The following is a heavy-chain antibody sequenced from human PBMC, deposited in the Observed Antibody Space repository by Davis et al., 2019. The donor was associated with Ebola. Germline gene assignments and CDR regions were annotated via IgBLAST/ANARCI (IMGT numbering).Heavy chain of an antibody. J-gene: IGHJ6*04. CDR1: GYTFTSYD. V-gene: IGHV1-2*02. D-gene: IGHD4-17*01. Sequence: AASVKVSCKASGYTFTSYDINWVRQATGQGLEWMGWMNPNSGGTNYAQKFQGRVTMTRDTSISTAYMELSRLRSDDTAVYYCARGTTVTRYGMDVWGKGTTVTVSS. CDR3: ARGTTVTRYGMDV. CDR2: MNPNSGGT.